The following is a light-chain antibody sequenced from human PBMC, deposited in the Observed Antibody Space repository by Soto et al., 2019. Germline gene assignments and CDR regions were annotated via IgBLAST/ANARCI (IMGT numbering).Light chain of an antibody. CDR2: GAS. Sequence: VLTQSPCTLSLSPWESSTLSCMASQTVSITYLTWYQQKPGQAPRLLIFGASKRATGIPDRFSGSGSGRDFTLTISGLEPEDFAVYYCQQYGSSLSITFGQGTRLEIK. CDR3: QQYGSSLSIT. J-gene: IGKJ5*01. V-gene: IGKV3-20*01. CDR1: QTVSITY.